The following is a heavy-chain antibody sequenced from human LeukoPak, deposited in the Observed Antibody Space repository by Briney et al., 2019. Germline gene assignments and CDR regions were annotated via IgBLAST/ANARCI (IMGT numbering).Heavy chain of an antibody. CDR2: ISGSGGST. V-gene: IGHV3-23*01. J-gene: IGHJ4*02. CDR1: GFTFSSYG. D-gene: IGHD1-26*01. CDR3: AREGGASGSYFRSERAFDY. Sequence: PGGTLRLSCAASGFTFSSYGMSWVRQAPGKGLEWVSAISGSGGSTYYADSVKGRFTISRDNSKNTLYLQMNSLRAEDTAVYYCAREGGASGSYFRSERAFDYWGQGTLVTVSS.